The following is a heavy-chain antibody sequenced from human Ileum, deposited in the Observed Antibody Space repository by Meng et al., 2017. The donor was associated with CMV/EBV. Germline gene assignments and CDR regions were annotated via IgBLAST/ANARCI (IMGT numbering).Heavy chain of an antibody. D-gene: IGHD1-26*01. CDR2: IYRDGSI. J-gene: IGHJ6*02. V-gene: IGHV3-53*01. CDR1: GLIVSSNY. Sequence: GESLKISCTASGLIVSSNYMNWVRQAPGKGLEWVSVIYRDGSIVYADSVKGRFSISRDSSKNMVSLQMNSLRAEDTAMYYCARATGSFSGSYSDYFYGMDVWGQGTTVTVSS. CDR3: ARATGSFSGSYSDYFYGMDV.